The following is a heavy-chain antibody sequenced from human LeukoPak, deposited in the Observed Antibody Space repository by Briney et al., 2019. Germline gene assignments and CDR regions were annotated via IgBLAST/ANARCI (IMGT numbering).Heavy chain of an antibody. CDR2: ISSSSSYI. V-gene: IGHV3-21*01. CDR1: GFTFSSYS. D-gene: IGHD2-15*01. J-gene: IGHJ4*02. Sequence: GGSLRLSCAASGFTFSSYSMNWVRQAPGKGLEWVSSISSSSSYIYYADSVKGRFTISRDNAKNSLYLQMNSLRAEDTAVYYCARAVGYCSGGSCFAFDYRGQGTLVTVSS. CDR3: ARAVGYCSGGSCFAFDY.